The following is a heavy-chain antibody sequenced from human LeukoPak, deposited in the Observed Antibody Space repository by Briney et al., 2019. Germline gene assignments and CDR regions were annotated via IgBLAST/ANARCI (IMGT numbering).Heavy chain of an antibody. D-gene: IGHD2-2*01. J-gene: IGHJ5*02. CDR1: GDSVSSNSVT. Sequence: SQTLSLTCAISGDSVSSNSVTWNWIRQSPSRGLEWLGRTYYRSTWYSDYAVSVRGRITVNPDTSRNQFSLHLNSVTPEDTAVYYCARRLTQYDCFDPWGQGILVTVSS. CDR3: ARRLTQYDCFDP. V-gene: IGHV6-1*01. CDR2: TYYRSTWYS.